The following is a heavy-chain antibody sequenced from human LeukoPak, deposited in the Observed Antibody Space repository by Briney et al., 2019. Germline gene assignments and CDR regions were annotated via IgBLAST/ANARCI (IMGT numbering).Heavy chain of an antibody. CDR2: ISSSGSTI. Sequence: GGSLRLSCAASGFTFSDYYMSWIRQAPGKGLEWVSYISSSGSTIYYADSVKGRFTISRDNAKNSLYLQMNSLRAEDTAVYYCASMYYYDSSGYYYNYFDYWGQGTLVTVSS. D-gene: IGHD3-22*01. CDR1: GFTFSDYY. V-gene: IGHV3-11*04. CDR3: ASMYYYDSSGYYYNYFDY. J-gene: IGHJ4*02.